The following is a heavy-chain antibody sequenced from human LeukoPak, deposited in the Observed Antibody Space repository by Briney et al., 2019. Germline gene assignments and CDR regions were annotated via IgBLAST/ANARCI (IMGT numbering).Heavy chain of an antibody. J-gene: IGHJ3*02. CDR1: GYTFTSYG. D-gene: IGHD6-13*01. CDR2: INPSGGST. V-gene: IGHV1-46*01. CDR3: ARVRYSSSWPDAFDI. Sequence: ASVKVSCKASGYTFTSYGISWVRQAPGQGLEWMGIINPSGGSTSYAQKFQGRVTMTRDMSTSTVYMELSSLRSEDTAVYYCARVRYSSSWPDAFDIWGQGTMVTVSS.